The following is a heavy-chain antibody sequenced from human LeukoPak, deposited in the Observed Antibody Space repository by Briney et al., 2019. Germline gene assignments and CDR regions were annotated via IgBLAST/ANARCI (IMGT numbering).Heavy chain of an antibody. CDR2: IRYDGSNK. J-gene: IGHJ4*02. Sequence: PGGSLRLSCAASGFTFSSYGMHWVRQAPGKGLEWVAFIRYDGSNKYYADSVKGRFTISGDNSKNTLYLQMNSLRAEDTAVYYCAKTGDDFWSGFDYWGQGTLVTVSS. V-gene: IGHV3-30*02. CDR1: GFTFSSYG. D-gene: IGHD3-3*01. CDR3: AKTGDDFWSGFDY.